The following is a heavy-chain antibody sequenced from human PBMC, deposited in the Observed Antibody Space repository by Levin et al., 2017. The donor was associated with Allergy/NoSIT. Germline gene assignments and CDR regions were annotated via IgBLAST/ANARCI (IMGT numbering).Heavy chain of an antibody. CDR1: GFTFRSYW. D-gene: IGHD5-18*01. CDR3: GRAGRSSYENWFDS. J-gene: IGHJ5*01. Sequence: GGSLRLSCAASGFTFRSYWMHWVRQAPGKGLVWIARMNSDGGSTNYADSVKGRFTISRDNAKNTLYLQMNSLRAEDTAAYYCGRAGRSSYENWFDSWGQGTLVTVSS. V-gene: IGHV3-74*01. CDR2: MNSDGGST.